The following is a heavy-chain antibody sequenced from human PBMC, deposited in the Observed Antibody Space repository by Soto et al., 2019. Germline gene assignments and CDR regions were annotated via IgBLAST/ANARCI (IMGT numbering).Heavy chain of an antibody. CDR3: TADRTTVKTGCDY. J-gene: IGHJ4*02. CDR2: IKIKSEGGTT. CDR1: GFTFSNAW. D-gene: IGHD4-17*01. Sequence: EVPLVEAGGGLLKPGGSLRLSCAASGFTFSNAWMSWDRQAPGKGLEWVGRIKIKSEGGTTDYVAPVKGRFTSSRDDAENTRYLQMNSLKTEDTAVYYFTADRTTVKTGCDYWGQGTLVTVSS. V-gene: IGHV3-15*01.